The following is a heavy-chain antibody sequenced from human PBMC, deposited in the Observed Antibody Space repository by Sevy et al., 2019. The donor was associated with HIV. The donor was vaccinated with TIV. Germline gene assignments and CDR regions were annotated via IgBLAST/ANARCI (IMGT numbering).Heavy chain of an antibody. CDR2: IYYSGST. J-gene: IGHJ6*02. Sequence: SETLSLTCTVSGGSISSYYWSWIRQPPGKGLEWIGYIYYSGSTNYNPSLKSRVTISVDTSKNQFSLKLSSLTAADTAVYYCAGTRITIFGVVLNGMDVWGQGTTVTVSS. V-gene: IGHV4-59*01. D-gene: IGHD3-3*01. CDR3: AGTRITIFGVVLNGMDV. CDR1: GGSISSYY.